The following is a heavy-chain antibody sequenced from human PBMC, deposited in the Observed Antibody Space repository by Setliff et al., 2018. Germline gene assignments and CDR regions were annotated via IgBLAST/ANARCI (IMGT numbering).Heavy chain of an antibody. Sequence: GGSLRFSCAASGFTFSSYSMNWVRQAPGKGLEWVSYISSSSSTIYYADSVKGRFTISRDNSKNTLYLQMLSLRAEDTAVYCCAKGGSTSCYTEADYWGQGTLVTVS. V-gene: IGHV3-48*01. J-gene: IGHJ4*02. D-gene: IGHD2-2*02. CDR3: AKGGSTSCYTEADY. CDR1: GFTFSSYS. CDR2: ISSSSSTI.